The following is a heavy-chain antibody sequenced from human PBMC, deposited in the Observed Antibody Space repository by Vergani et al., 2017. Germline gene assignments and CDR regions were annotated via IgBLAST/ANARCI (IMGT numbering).Heavy chain of an antibody. Sequence: QVQLVQSGAEVKKPGSSVKVSCMASGGTFSSYAISWVRQAPGQGLEWMGRIIPIFGTANYAQKFQGRVTITADESTSTAYMELSSLRSEDTAVYYCASASIAVAGNTGDAFDIWGQGTMVTVSS. CDR1: GGTFSSYA. J-gene: IGHJ3*02. D-gene: IGHD6-19*01. CDR2: IIPIFGTA. CDR3: ASASIAVAGNTGDAFDI. V-gene: IGHV1-69*13.